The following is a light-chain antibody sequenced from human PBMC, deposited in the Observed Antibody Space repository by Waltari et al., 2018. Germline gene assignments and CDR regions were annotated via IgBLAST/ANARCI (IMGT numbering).Light chain of an antibody. Sequence: EIVLTQSPGTLSLSPGERATLSCRASQSVGRYLAWYQQKPGQAPRLPIYDASTRATGIPDRFSGSGSGTDFSLTISRLESEDFAVYYCQKYVNLPATFGQGTKVEIK. CDR2: DAS. J-gene: IGKJ1*01. CDR1: QSVGRY. V-gene: IGKV3-20*01. CDR3: QKYVNLPAT.